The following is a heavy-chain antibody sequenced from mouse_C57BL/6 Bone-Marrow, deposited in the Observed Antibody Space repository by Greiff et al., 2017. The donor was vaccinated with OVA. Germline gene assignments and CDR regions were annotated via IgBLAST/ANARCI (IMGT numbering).Heavy chain of an antibody. CDR2: IDPNSGGT. CDR1: GYTFTSYW. V-gene: IGHV1-72*01. J-gene: IGHJ2*01. Sequence: VQLQQPGAELVKPGASVKLSCTASGYTFTSYWMHWVKQRPGRGLEWIGRIDPNSGGTKYNEKFKSKATLTVDKPSSTAYMQLSSLTSEDSAVYYCARLITTVVATEYFDYWGQGTTLTVSS. CDR3: ARLITTVVATEYFDY. D-gene: IGHD1-1*01.